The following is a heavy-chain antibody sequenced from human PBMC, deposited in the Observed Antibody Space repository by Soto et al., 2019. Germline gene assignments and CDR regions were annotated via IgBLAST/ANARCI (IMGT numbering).Heavy chain of an antibody. J-gene: IGHJ4*02. CDR3: AYYGDYVDGVYDY. CDR2: SSSGSNTI. D-gene: IGHD4-17*01. Sequence: GGSLRLSCAASGFTFNSYNMNWVRQAPGRGLEWVSYSSSGSNTIYYADSVKGRFTISRDNAKNSLYLQMNSLRAEDTAVYYCAYYGDYVDGVYDYWGQGTLVTVSS. CDR1: GFTFNSYN. V-gene: IGHV3-48*01.